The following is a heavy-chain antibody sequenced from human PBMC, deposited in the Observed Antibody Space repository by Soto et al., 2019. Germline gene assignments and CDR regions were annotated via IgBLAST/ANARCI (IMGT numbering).Heavy chain of an antibody. CDR3: VRGNYYGSGREMDV. CDR1: GGSISSGGYY. CDR2: IYYSGST. D-gene: IGHD3-10*01. J-gene: IGHJ6*02. Sequence: QVQLQESGPGLVKPSQTLSLTCTVSGGSISSGGYYWSWIRQHPGKGLEWIGYIYYSGSTYYNPSLKSRATISVDTSKNQFSLKLSSVTAADTAVYYCVRGNYYGSGREMDVWGQGTTVTVSS. V-gene: IGHV4-31*03.